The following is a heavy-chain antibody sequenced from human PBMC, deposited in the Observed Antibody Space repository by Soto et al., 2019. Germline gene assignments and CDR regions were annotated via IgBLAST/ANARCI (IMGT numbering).Heavy chain of an antibody. CDR1: GFTFGRHG. J-gene: IGHJ4*02. D-gene: IGHD4-17*01. V-gene: IGHV3-33*01. CDR2: IGSDGRRA. Sequence: QVQLVESGGGVVQPGGSLRLSCAASGFTFGRHGMHWVRQAPGKGLEWVAVIGSDGRRASYADSVKGRLPISRDNGQNTLYLQMNSLRAEETAVYYCARDDDYGDNGLDYWGQGTLVTVSS. CDR3: ARDDDYGDNGLDY.